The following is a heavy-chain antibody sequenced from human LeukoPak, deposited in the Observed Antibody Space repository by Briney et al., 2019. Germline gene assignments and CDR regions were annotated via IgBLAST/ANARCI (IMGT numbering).Heavy chain of an antibody. CDR1: GGSFSGYY. CDR2: INHSGST. J-gene: IGHJ4*02. CDR3: ARTSLYYDSSGHYPPFDY. Sequence: PSETLSLTCAVYGGSFSGYYWSWIRQPPGKGLEWIGEINHSGSTNYNPSLKSRVTISVDTSKNQFSLKLSSVTAADTAVYYCARTSLYYDSSGHYPPFDYWGQGTLVTVSS. V-gene: IGHV4-34*01. D-gene: IGHD3-22*01.